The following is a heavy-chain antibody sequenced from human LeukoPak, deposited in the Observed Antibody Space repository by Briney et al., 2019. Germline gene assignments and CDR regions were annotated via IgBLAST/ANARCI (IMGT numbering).Heavy chain of an antibody. Sequence: GGSLRLSCAASGLTFTSYAMRCVRPAPGKGLEWVSAISGRGGRTYYADSVKGRFTISRDNSKNTLYLQMNSQRAEDTAVYYCASVRFVEWLLFRDYFDYWGQGTLVTVSS. CDR2: ISGRGGRT. CDR1: GLTFTSYA. CDR3: ASVRFVEWLLFRDYFDY. D-gene: IGHD3-3*01. J-gene: IGHJ4*02. V-gene: IGHV3-23*01.